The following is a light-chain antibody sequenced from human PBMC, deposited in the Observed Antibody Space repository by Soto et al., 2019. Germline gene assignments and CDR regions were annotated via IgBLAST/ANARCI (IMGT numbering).Light chain of an antibody. Sequence: EIVMTQAPATLSVSPGERATLSCRARQSVSSNLAGYQQKPGQAPRLLIYVTSTRPTGIPATFSGSGSGTEFTLTISSLPSEDFAVCCCQHSNHWSPNYTFGQQTRLDI. CDR1: QSVSSN. V-gene: IGKV3-15*01. J-gene: IGKJ2*01. CDR2: VTS. CDR3: QHSNHWSPNYT.